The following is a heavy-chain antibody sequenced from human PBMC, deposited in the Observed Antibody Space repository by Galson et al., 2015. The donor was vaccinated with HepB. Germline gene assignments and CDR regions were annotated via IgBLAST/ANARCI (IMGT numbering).Heavy chain of an antibody. J-gene: IGHJ5*02. CDR2: INPSGGST. D-gene: IGHD6-13*01. CDR3: ARENIAAAGTSGWFDP. V-gene: IGHV1-46*03. Sequence: SVKVSCKASGYTFTSYYMHWVRQAPGQGLEWMGIINPSGGSTSYAQKFQGRVTMTRDTSTSTVYMELSSLRSEDTAVYYCARENIAAAGTSGWFDPWGQGTLVTVSS. CDR1: GYTFTSYY.